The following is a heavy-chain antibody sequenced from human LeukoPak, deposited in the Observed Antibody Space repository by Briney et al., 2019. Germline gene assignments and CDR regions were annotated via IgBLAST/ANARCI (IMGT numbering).Heavy chain of an antibody. CDR2: IYTSGST. CDR3: VGDSSSWTSWFDP. D-gene: IGHD6-13*01. CDR1: GGSISSGSYY. J-gene: IGHJ5*02. Sequence: PSQTLSLTCTVSGGSISSGSYYWSWIRQPAGKGLEWIGHIYTSGSTNYNPSLKSRVTISVDTSKNQFSLRLSSVTAADTAVYYCVGDSSSWTSWFDPWGQGTLVTVSS. V-gene: IGHV4-61*09.